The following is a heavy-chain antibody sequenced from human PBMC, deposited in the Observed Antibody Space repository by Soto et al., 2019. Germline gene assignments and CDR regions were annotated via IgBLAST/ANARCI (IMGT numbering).Heavy chain of an antibody. CDR2: IYYSGST. D-gene: IGHD6-19*01. V-gene: IGHV4-59*08. CDR1: GGSISSYY. Sequence: LETLSLTCTVSGGSISSYYWSWIRQPPGKGLEWIGYIYYSGSTNYNPSLKSRVTISVDTSKNQFSLKLSSVTAADTAVYYCARTFSGVAVAGTLRFDYWGQGTLVTVSS. J-gene: IGHJ4*02. CDR3: ARTFSGVAVAGTLRFDY.